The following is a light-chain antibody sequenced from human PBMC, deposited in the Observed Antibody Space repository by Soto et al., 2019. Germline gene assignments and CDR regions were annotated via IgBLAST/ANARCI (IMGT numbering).Light chain of an antibody. Sequence: QAGQDQSSCWSRYPGQSITISCTGTSSDVGAYNYVSWYQQHPGKAPKLMIYEVSNRPSGVSSRFSGSKSGNTASLTISGLQAEDEADYYCSSYPSSSTRVFGTGTKVTVL. V-gene: IGLV2-14*01. CDR3: SSYPSSSTRV. J-gene: IGLJ1*01. CDR1: SSDVGAYNY. CDR2: EVS.